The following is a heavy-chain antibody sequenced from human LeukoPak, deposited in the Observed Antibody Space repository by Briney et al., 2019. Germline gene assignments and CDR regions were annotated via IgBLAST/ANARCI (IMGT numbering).Heavy chain of an antibody. CDR3: AKDIERGYYTGGFDY. CDR2: ISWNSGSI. J-gene: IGHJ4*02. D-gene: IGHD3-3*01. Sequence: GGSLRLSCAASGFTFDDYAMHWVRQAPGKGLEWVPGISWNSGSIGYADSVKGRFTISRDNAKNSLYLQMNSLRAEDTALYYCAKDIERGYYTGGFDYWGQGTLVTVSS. V-gene: IGHV3-9*01. CDR1: GFTFDDYA.